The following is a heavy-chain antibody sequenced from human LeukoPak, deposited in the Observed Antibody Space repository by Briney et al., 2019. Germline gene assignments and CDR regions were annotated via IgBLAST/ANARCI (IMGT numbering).Heavy chain of an antibody. CDR1: GGSISSYY. CDR3: AGGNWGYCSGGSCYYYFDY. Sequence: SETLSLTCTVSGGSISSYYWSWIRQPPGKGLEWIGYIYYSGSTNYNPSLKSRVTISVDTSKNQFSLKLSSVTAADTAVYYCAGGNWGYCSGGSCYYYFDYWGQGTLVTVSS. CDR2: IYYSGST. V-gene: IGHV4-59*01. D-gene: IGHD2-15*01. J-gene: IGHJ4*02.